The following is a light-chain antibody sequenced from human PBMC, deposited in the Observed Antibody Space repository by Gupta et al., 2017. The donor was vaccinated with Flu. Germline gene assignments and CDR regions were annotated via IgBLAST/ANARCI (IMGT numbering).Light chain of an antibody. CDR3: QQENSYPLT. CDR2: KAS. V-gene: IGKV1-5*03. CDR1: QSISSW. J-gene: IGKJ1*01. Sequence: DIQMTQSPSTLSASVGDRVTITCRASQSISSWLAWYQQKPGKAPKLLIYKASSLESGVPSRFSGSGSGTEFTLTISSRQPDDFATYYCQQENSYPLTFGQGTKVEIK.